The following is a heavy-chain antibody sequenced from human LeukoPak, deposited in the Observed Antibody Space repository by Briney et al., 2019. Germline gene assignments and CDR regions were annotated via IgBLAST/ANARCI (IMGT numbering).Heavy chain of an antibody. J-gene: IGHJ6*02. Sequence: SETLSLTCTVSGGSISNYYWSWIRQPPGEGLEWIGYIYYSGSTNYNPSLKSRVTISVDTSKNQFSLKLSSVTAADTAVYYCARHTQVYYDSTIFGLDVWGQGTTVTVSS. CDR1: GGSISNYY. CDR2: IYYSGST. V-gene: IGHV4-59*08. D-gene: IGHD3-22*01. CDR3: ARHTQVYYDSTIFGLDV.